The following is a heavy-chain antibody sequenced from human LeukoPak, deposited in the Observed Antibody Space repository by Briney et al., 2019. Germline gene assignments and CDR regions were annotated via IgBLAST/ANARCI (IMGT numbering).Heavy chain of an antibody. CDR1: GFTFXXXX. J-gene: IGHJ6*03. CDR3: AKDANDYRNYYYYMDV. CDR2: XRYDGSNK. D-gene: IGHD4-11*01. V-gene: IGHV3-30*02. Sequence: LXCXXXGFTFXXXXMHXXXQXXXXGXXXXAXXRYDGSNKYYADSVKGRFTISRDNSKNTLYLQMNSLRAEDTAVYYCAKDANDYRNYYYYMDVWGKGTTVTVSS.